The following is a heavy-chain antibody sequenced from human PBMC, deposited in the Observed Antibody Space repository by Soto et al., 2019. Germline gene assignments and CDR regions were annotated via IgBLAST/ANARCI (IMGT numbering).Heavy chain of an antibody. V-gene: IGHV1-18*01. CDR2: ISVYNGNT. CDR3: ARAGQYYDSSGYVK. D-gene: IGHD3-22*01. Sequence: QVKLVQSGTEVKKPGASLKVSCKASGYSFATSGISWVRQAPGQGLEWMGWISVYNGNTNYDQKLHDRVTMTTDTSTTTAYLELRSLRSDDTAVYYCARAGQYYDSSGYVKWCQGTLVTVSS. CDR1: GYSFATSG. J-gene: IGHJ4*02.